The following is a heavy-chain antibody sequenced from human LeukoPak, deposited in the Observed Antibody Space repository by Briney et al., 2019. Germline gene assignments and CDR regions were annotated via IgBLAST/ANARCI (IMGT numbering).Heavy chain of an antibody. CDR2: IKQDGSEK. D-gene: IGHD1-26*01. CDR1: GFTFSSYW. Sequence: SGGSLRLSCAASGFTFSSYWMSWVRQAPGKGLEWVANIKQDGSEKYYVDSVKGRFTISRDNAKNSLYLQMNSLRAEDTAVYYCARDLLGWELHYFDYWGQGTLVTVSS. V-gene: IGHV3-7*01. J-gene: IGHJ4*02. CDR3: ARDLLGWELHYFDY.